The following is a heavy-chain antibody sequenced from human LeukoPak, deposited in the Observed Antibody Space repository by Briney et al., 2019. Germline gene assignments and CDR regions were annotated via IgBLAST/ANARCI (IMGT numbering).Heavy chain of an antibody. V-gene: IGHV1-18*01. D-gene: IGHD3-22*01. CDR1: GYTFTSYG. J-gene: IGHJ4*02. CDR3: AREGELDYYDSSGYRFFDY. Sequence: ASVKVSCKASGYTFTSYGISWVRQAPGQGLEWMGWISAYNGNTNYAQKLQGRVTMTTDTSTSTAYMELRSLRSDDTAVYYCAREGELDYYDSSGYRFFDYWGQGTLVTVSS. CDR2: ISAYNGNT.